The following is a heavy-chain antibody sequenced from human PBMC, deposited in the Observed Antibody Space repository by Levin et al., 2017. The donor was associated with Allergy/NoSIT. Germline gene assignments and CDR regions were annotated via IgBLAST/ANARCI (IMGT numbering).Heavy chain of an antibody. CDR1: GFSIAGAW. CDR3: NTWLMRGTMNDY. CDR2: IKSKASGGTA. Sequence: KSGGSLRLSCATSGFSIAGAWMTWIRQAPGKGLEWVGRIKSKASGGTADYAAAVNDRFIISRDDSQSTLYLQMNSLSTEDTAVYYCNTWLMRGTMNDYWGQGTQVTVSS. D-gene: IGHD2-2*01. J-gene: IGHJ4*02. V-gene: IGHV3-15*01.